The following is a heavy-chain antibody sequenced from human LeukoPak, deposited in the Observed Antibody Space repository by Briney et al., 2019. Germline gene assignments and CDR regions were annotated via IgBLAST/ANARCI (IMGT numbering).Heavy chain of an antibody. CDR2: IVYSGST. V-gene: IGHV4-59*12. CDR1: GGSIRNYY. D-gene: IGHD2-2*01. J-gene: IGHJ4*02. Sequence: SETLSLTCSVSGGSIRNYYWTWIRQPPGKGLEWIGYIVYSGSTNYNPSLKSRVTISLDTSKIHFSLKLSSVTAADTAVYYCARSTYQLLYFDYWGQGTLVTVSS. CDR3: ARSTYQLLYFDY.